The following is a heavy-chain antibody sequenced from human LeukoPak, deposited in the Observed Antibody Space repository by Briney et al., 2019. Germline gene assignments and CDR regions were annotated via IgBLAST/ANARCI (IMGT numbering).Heavy chain of an antibody. CDR3: ARAYSSSWYSGRYYGMDV. CDR2: IXPGDSDT. D-gene: IGHD6-13*01. Sequence: XGIIXPGDSDTRYSPSFQGQVTISADKSISTAYLQWSSLKASDTAMYYCARAYSSSWYSGRYYGMDVWGQGTTVTVSS. J-gene: IGHJ6*02. V-gene: IGHV5-51*01.